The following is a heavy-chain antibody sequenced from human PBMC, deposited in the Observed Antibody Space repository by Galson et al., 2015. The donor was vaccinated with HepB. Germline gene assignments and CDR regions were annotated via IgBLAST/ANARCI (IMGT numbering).Heavy chain of an antibody. Sequence: PLRLSCAASGFTYSSYAMSCVRQAPGKGLEWVSAISGSGGSTYYADSVKGRFTIYRDNSKNTLYLQMNSLRAEDTAVYYCAKSVDIVVVPAFDYWGQGTLVTVSS. CDR3: AKSVDIVVVPAFDY. CDR1: GFTYSSYA. V-gene: IGHV3-23*01. CDR2: ISGSGGST. D-gene: IGHD2-2*01. J-gene: IGHJ4*02.